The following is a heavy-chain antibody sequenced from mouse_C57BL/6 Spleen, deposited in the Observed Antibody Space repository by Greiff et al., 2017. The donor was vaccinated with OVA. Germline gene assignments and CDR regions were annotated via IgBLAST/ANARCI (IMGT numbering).Heavy chain of an antibody. J-gene: IGHJ1*03. CDR3: ARGTGTWYFDV. CDR1: GYSFTSYY. CDR2: IYPGSGNT. D-gene: IGHD4-1*01. Sequence: QVHVKQSGPELVKPGASVKISCKASGYSFTSYYIYWVKQRPGQGLEWIGWIYPGSGNTKYNEKFKGKATLTADTSSSTAYMQLSSLTSEDSAVYYCARGTGTWYFDVWGTGTTVTVSS. V-gene: IGHV1-66*01.